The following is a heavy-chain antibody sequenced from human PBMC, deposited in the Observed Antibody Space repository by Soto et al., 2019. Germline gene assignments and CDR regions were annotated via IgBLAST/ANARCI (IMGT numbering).Heavy chain of an antibody. V-gene: IGHV3-7*01. CDR2: IKQDGTEK. CDR1: GFTFSTYW. CDR3: TTSPHRDSERVFV. J-gene: IGHJ6*02. D-gene: IGHD1-26*01. Sequence: EVQLVESGGGLVQPGGSLRLSCAASGFTFSTYWMSWVRRTPGKGLEWVANIKQDGTEKYYVDPVRGRLTVSRDNAKSSLYLQMNSLRVEDTAVYYCTTSPHRDSERVFVWGQVTAVTVS.